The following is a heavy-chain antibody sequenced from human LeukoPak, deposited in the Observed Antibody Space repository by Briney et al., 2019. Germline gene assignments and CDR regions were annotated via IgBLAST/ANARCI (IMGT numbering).Heavy chain of an antibody. J-gene: IGHJ4*02. CDR1: GFTFSSYA. Sequence: GGSLRLSCAASGFTFSSYAMSWVRQAPGKGLEWVPAISGSGGSTYYADSVKGRFTISRDNSKNTLYLQMNSLKTEDTAVYYCVRVDSSYYLRYWGQGTLVTVSS. V-gene: IGHV3-23*01. CDR3: VRVDSSYYLRY. CDR2: ISGSGGST. D-gene: IGHD6-6*01.